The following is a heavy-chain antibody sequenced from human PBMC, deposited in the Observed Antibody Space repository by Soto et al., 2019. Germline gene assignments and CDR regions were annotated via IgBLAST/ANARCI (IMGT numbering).Heavy chain of an antibody. CDR2: IYPCYSDT. CDR1: GYIFTSYW. J-gene: IGHJ4*02. CDR3: ARAPDY. Sequence: PGESLKISCKGSGYIFTSYWIGWVLHMPGKCLDCIGIIYPCYSDTRYSPSFQGQFTISADKSISTGYLQCSSLKASDTAIYYFARAPDYWGQGTMVTVSS. V-gene: IGHV5-51*01.